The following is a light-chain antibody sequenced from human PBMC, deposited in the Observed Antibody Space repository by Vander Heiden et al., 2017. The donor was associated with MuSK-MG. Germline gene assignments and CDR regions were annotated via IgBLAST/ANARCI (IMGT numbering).Light chain of an antibody. J-gene: IGKJ3*01. CDR2: AAS. V-gene: IGKV1-39*01. Sequence: DIQMTQSPSSLSASVGDRVTITCRASQSISSYLNWYQQKPGKAPKLLIYAASSLQRGVRSRFSGSGRGTDVTLTISSRQPEDSAPYYCQQRKSNPALLTFGDGTKVDIK. CDR3: QQRKSNPALLT. CDR1: QSISSY.